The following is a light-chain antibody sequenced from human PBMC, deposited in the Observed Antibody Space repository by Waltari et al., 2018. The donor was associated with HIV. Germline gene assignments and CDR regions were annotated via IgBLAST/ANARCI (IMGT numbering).Light chain of an antibody. J-gene: IGKJ5*01. Sequence: VMTQSPLSLSVTLGQPASISCRSSRTLVYSDGNTYLTWFHQRPGQSPRRLIYKVSRRDSGGPDRFSGSGSDTEFALKISRVEAEDVGVYYCMQGTLWLTFGQGTRLEIK. V-gene: IGKV2-30*01. CDR1: RTLVYSDGNTY. CDR3: MQGTLWLT. CDR2: KVS.